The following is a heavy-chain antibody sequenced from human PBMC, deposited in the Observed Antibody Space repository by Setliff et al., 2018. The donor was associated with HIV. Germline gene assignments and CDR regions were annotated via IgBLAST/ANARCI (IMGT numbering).Heavy chain of an antibody. V-gene: IGHV4-34*01. J-gene: IGHJ4*02. CDR1: GGSFSGYY. D-gene: IGHD6-13*01. CDR2: VTHSGRT. CDR3: ARDGYSSSWYVISGSFDY. Sequence: SETLSLTCAVYGGSFSGYYWSWIRQPPGKGLEWIGEVTHSGRTNYNPSLESRVTTSVDTSKNQFSLKLSSVTAADTAVYYCARDGYSSSWYVISGSFDYWGQGILVTVSS.